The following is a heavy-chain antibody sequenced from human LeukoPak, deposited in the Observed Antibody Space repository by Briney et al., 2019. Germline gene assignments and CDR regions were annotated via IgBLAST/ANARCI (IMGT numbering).Heavy chain of an antibody. V-gene: IGHV3-23*01. J-gene: IGHJ4*02. CDR2: IGGSGGST. Sequence: SGGSLRLSCAASGFTFSSYAMSWVRQAPGKGLEWVSAIGGSGGSTYYADSVKGRFTISRDNSKNTLYLQMNSLRAEDTAVYYCAKDFTPTMIVVVITTGFDYWGQGTLVTVSS. D-gene: IGHD3-22*01. CDR3: AKDFTPTMIVVVITTGFDY. CDR1: GFTFSSYA.